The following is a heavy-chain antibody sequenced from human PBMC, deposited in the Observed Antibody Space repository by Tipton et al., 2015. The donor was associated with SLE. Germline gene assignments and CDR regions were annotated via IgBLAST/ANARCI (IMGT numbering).Heavy chain of an antibody. J-gene: IGHJ4*02. CDR1: DGSISSYY. D-gene: IGHD3-10*01. V-gene: IGHV4-59*01. CDR2: TYTSGST. CDR3: ARTGVQGVIDY. Sequence: TLSLTCTVSDGSISSYYWSWIRQPPGKGLEWIGYTYTSGSTNYNPSLESPVTISVDTSKNQFSLKLSSVTAADTAVYYCARTGVQGVIDYWGQGTLVTVSS.